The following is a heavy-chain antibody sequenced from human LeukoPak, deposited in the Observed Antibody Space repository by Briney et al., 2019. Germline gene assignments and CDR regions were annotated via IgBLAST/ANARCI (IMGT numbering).Heavy chain of an antibody. Sequence: GESLKISCKGSGYSFTKYWIGWVRQMPGKGLEWMGIIYPGDSDTRYSPSFQGQVTISADKSISTAYLQWSSLKASDTAMYYCARGGGFIAAAGQFDPWGQGTLVTVSS. CDR3: ARGGGFIAAAGQFDP. J-gene: IGHJ5*02. CDR2: IYPGDSDT. V-gene: IGHV5-51*01. CDR1: GYSFTKYW. D-gene: IGHD6-13*01.